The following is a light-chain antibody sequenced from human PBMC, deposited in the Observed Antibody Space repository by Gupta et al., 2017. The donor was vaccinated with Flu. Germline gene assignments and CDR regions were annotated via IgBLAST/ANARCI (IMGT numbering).Light chain of an antibody. Sequence: DIQMTQSPSSLAASVGDRVTITCRASRGINNYLVWFQQKPGKAPKSLIYAASRLQSGVPSKFSGSGSGTDFTLTINSLQPEDFATYYCQQDSTYPLTFGGGTKVEIK. CDR3: QQDSTYPLT. CDR2: AAS. J-gene: IGKJ4*01. V-gene: IGKV1-16*02. CDR1: RGINNY.